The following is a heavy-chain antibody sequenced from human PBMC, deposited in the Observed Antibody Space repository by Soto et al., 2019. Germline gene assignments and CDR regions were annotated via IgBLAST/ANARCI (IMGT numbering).Heavy chain of an antibody. Sequence: GASVKVSCKTSGYSFTTYGISWVRQAPGQGLEWMGWISIYSGNTYYAQKLQGRVTMTADTSTSRVFMELKSLRSDDTAVYHCARDRELPPAPNPDYYYGMDVWGQGTMVTV. CDR2: ISIYSGNT. CDR3: ARDRELPPAPNPDYYYGMDV. J-gene: IGHJ6*02. CDR1: GYSFTTYG. V-gene: IGHV1-18*01. D-gene: IGHD3-10*01.